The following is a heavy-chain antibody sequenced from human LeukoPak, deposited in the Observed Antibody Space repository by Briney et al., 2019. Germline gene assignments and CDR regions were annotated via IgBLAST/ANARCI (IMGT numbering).Heavy chain of an antibody. V-gene: IGHV1-69*04. CDR2: IIPVIPIP. D-gene: IGHD2-15*01. Sequence: SVKVSCKSSGDTLRSNAINWVRQAPGQGLEWMGRIIPVIPIPDYAQKFQGRVTITADRSTSTAFMELTSLRSEDTAVYYCARGGSGGQQDYWGQGTLVTVSS. CDR1: GDTLRSNA. CDR3: ARGGSGGQQDY. J-gene: IGHJ4*02.